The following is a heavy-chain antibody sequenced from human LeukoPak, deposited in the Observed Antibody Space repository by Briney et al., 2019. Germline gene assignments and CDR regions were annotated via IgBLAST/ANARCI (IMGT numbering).Heavy chain of an antibody. Sequence: SETLSLTCTVSGGSISSYYWSWIRQPPGKGLEWIGYIYYSGSTNYNPSLKSRVTISVDTSKNQFSLKLSSVTAADTALYYCARKYNSGWFFDYWGQGTLVNVSS. CDR1: GGSISSYY. CDR2: IYYSGST. J-gene: IGHJ4*02. CDR3: ARKYNSGWFFDY. V-gene: IGHV4-59*12. D-gene: IGHD6-19*01.